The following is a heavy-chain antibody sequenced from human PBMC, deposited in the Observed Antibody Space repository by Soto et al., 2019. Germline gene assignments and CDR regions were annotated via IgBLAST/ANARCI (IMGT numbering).Heavy chain of an antibody. D-gene: IGHD3-10*01. J-gene: IGHJ6*02. CDR3: ARERAFGESSPGYYYYGMDV. V-gene: IGHV4-4*02. Sequence: QVQLQESGPGLVKPSGTLSLTCAVSGGSISSSNWWSWVRQTPGKGLEWIGEIYHSGSTNYNPSLKSRVTISVDQSKNQLSLKLSSVSAADTAVYYCARERAFGESSPGYYYYGMDVWGQGTTVTVSS. CDR2: IYHSGST. CDR1: GGSISSSNW.